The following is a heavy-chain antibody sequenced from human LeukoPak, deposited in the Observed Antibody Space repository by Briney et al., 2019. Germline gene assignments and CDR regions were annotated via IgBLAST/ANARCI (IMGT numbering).Heavy chain of an antibody. J-gene: IGHJ4*02. D-gene: IGHD1-26*01. V-gene: IGHV3-7*01. CDR3: AKRGGSFIGYFDY. CDR2: IKEDGSEK. Sequence: GGSLRLSCAASGFTFSSYWMSWVRQTPGKGLEWLANIKEDGSEKNYVDSVEGRFTISRDNAKNSLYLQMNSLRAEDTAVFYCAKRGGSFIGYFDYWGQGTLVTVSS. CDR1: GFTFSSYW.